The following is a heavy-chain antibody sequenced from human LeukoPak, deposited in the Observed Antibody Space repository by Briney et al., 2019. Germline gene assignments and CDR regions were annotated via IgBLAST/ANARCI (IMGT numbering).Heavy chain of an antibody. D-gene: IGHD3-22*01. Sequence: PGGSLRLSCAAYGFTFSNYYMSWTRQAPGKGLEWVSYISGSSSYTNYADSVKGRFTISRDNAKKSLYLQMNSLRAEDTAVYYCARDRGENYDSSGYYDYWGQGTLVTVSS. J-gene: IGHJ4*02. CDR3: ARDRGENYDSSGYYDY. CDR2: ISGSSSYT. CDR1: GFTFSNYY. V-gene: IGHV3-11*06.